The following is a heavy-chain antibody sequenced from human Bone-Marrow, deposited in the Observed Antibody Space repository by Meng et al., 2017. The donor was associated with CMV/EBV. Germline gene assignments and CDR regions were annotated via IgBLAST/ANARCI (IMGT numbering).Heavy chain of an antibody. CDR3: ARLGAAYYYNSSGYYSYFDY. Sequence: GESLKISCKGSGYSFIGYWIGWVRQMPGKGLEWMGIIHPGDSDTRYSPSFEGQVTISADKSIRTAYLQWNSLKASDTAMYYCARLGAAYYYNSSGYYSYFDYWGQGTLVTVSS. CDR1: GYSFIGYW. D-gene: IGHD3-22*01. V-gene: IGHV5-51*01. CDR2: IHPGDSDT. J-gene: IGHJ4*02.